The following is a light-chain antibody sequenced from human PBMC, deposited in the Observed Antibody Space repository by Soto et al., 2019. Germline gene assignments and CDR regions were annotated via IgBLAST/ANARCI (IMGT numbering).Light chain of an antibody. V-gene: IGKV1-27*01. CDR3: QRSNSAPFI. CDR2: TAS. Sequence: DIQMTQSPSSLSASVGDRVTITCRASQDISNYLAWYQQKPGKVPELLIYTASTLQSGVPSRFSGSGSGTDLTLTISSLQPKDVATYYCQRSNSAPFIFGPVTKVDIK. CDR1: QDISNY. J-gene: IGKJ3*01.